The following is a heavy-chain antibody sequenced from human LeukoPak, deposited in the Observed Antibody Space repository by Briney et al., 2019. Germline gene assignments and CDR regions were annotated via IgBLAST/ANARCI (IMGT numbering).Heavy chain of an antibody. CDR3: AKSSKWELPYDAFDI. Sequence: PGGSLRLSCAASRFTFSSHAMSWVRQAPGKGLEWVSAISGSGGSTCYADSVKGRFTISRDNSKNTLYLQMNSLRAEDTAVYYCAKSSKWELPYDAFDIWGQGTTVTVSS. D-gene: IGHD1-26*01. CDR2: ISGSGGST. V-gene: IGHV3-23*01. J-gene: IGHJ3*02. CDR1: RFTFSSHA.